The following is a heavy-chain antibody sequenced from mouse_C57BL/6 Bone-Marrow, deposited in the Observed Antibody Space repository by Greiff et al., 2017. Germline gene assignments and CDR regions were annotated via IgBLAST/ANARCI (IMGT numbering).Heavy chain of an antibody. V-gene: IGHV14-4*01. CDR2: IDPENGDT. CDR1: GFNIKDDY. J-gene: IGHJ4*01. Sequence: VQLQQSGAELVRPGASVKLSCTASGFNIKDDYMHWVKQRPEQGLEWIGGIDPENGDTEYASKFQGKATITADTSSNTAYLQLSSLTSEDTAVYYYTGWFLYYAMDYWGQGTSVT. CDR3: TGWFLYYAMDY. D-gene: IGHD2-2*01.